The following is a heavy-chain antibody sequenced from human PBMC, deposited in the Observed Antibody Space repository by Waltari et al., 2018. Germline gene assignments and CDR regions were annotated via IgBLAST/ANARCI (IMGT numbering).Heavy chain of an antibody. CDR1: GYSISSGYY. V-gene: IGHV4-38-2*02. D-gene: IGHD6-6*01. CDR2: IYHSGST. J-gene: IGHJ4*02. CDR3: AREDSGSSLWIDYFDY. Sequence: QVQLQESGPGLVKPSETLSLTCAVSGYSISSGYYWGWTRQPPGKGLEWIGSIYHSGSTYYNPSLKSRVTISVDTSKNQFSLKLSSVTAADTAVYYCAREDSGSSLWIDYFDYWGQGTLVTVSS.